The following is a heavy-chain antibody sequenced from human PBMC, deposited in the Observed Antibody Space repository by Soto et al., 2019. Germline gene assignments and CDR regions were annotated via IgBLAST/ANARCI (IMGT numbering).Heavy chain of an antibody. CDR2: IYPGNSNT. Sequence: EQSLKVSCKGSAYGFSIHWDAWLRQMPGKGLELVGFIYPGNSNTMYSPSFQGHVTISADTALSTTYLQWDPLQPSDTAMYSCASESNCNGSKGPMGCFDMVDPETMDV. J-gene: IGHJ6*03. CDR3: ASESNCNGSKGPMGCFDMVDPETMDV. CDR1: AYGFSIHW. V-gene: IGHV5-51*01. D-gene: IGHD2-15*01.